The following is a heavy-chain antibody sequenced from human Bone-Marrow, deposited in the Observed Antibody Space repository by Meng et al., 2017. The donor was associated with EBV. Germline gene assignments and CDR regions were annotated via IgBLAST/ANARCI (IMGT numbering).Heavy chain of an antibody. J-gene: IGHJ2*01. CDR2: ISTRGNAI. D-gene: IGHD4-17*01. Sequence: VQLGESGGGMGKPARSLRLSCAASTFMFSDYYMSWIRQAPGKGLEWVSYISTRGNAIDYADSVKGRFTISRDNAKNSLYLQMNSLRPDDTAVYYCARVNGDFSYWYFDLWGRGTLVTVSS. CDR1: TFMFSDYY. V-gene: IGHV3-11*01. CDR3: ARVNGDFSYWYFDL.